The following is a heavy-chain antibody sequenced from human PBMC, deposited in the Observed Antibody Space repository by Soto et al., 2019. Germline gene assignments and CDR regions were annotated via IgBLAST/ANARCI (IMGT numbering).Heavy chain of an antibody. Sequence: GASVKVSCKASGDTFTGYYMHWVRQAPGQGLEWMGWINPHSGDTKYALKFEGRVTMTRDTSISTAYMDLGRLRSEDTAVYYCATAYYDFWSGPIPGDYFDYWGQGTLVTVSS. J-gene: IGHJ4*02. D-gene: IGHD3-3*01. CDR3: ATAYYDFWSGPIPGDYFDY. V-gene: IGHV1-2*02. CDR1: GDTFTGYY. CDR2: INPHSGDT.